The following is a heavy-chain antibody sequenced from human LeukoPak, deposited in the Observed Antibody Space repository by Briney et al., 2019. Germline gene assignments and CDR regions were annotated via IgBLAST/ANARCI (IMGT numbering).Heavy chain of an antibody. CDR1: GGSISSYY. V-gene: IGHV4-59*01. Sequence: SETLSLTCTVSGGSISSYYWSWIRQPPGKGLKWIGYIYYSGSTNYNPSLKSRVTISVDTSKNQFSLKLSSVTAADTAVYYCARSSSSLTGGAFDIWGQGTMVTVSS. CDR3: ARSSSSLTGGAFDI. D-gene: IGHD6-6*01. J-gene: IGHJ3*02. CDR2: IYYSGST.